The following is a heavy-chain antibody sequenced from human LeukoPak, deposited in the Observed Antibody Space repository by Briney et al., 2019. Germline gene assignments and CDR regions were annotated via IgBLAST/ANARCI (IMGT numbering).Heavy chain of an antibody. CDR2: INTNTGNP. CDR1: GYTFTSNA. J-gene: IGHJ5*02. Sequence: ASVKVSFKASGYTFTSNAMNWVRQAPGQGLEWMGWINTNTGNPTYAQGFTGRFVFSLDTSVSTAYLQISSLKAEDTAVYYCARDDYDFWSGYGHNWFDPWGQGTLVTVSS. CDR3: ARDDYDFWSGYGHNWFDP. D-gene: IGHD3-3*01. V-gene: IGHV7-4-1*02.